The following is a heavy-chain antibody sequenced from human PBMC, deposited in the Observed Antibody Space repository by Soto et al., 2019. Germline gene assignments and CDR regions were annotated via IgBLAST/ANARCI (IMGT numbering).Heavy chain of an antibody. CDR1: GFTVSTYN. V-gene: IGHV3-53*01. Sequence: GGSLRLSCAASGFTVSTYNMIWVRQAPVKGLEWVSVTYSGGSTQYADSVKGRFTVSRDNSKNTLYLQMSSLRDEDTAVYYCARKLSGAVQGWAYGMDVCGRGPTVTVPS. D-gene: IGHD1-26*01. J-gene: IGHJ6*02. CDR2: TYSGGST. CDR3: ARKLSGAVQGWAYGMDV.